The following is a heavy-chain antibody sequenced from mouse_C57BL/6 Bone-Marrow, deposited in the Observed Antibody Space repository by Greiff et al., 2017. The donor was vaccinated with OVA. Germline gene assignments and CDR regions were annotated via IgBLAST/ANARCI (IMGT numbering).Heavy chain of an antibody. J-gene: IGHJ4*01. V-gene: IGHV1-64*01. CDR3: ARGSITTVVPPYYAMDY. CDR2: IHPNSGST. CDR1: GYTFTSYW. Sequence: QVHVKQPGAELVKPGASVKLSCKASGYTFTSYWLHWVKQRPGQGLEWIGMIHPNSGSTNYNEKFKSKATLTVDKSSSTAYMQLSSLTSEDSAVYYCARGSITTVVPPYYAMDYWGQGTSVTVSS. D-gene: IGHD1-1*01.